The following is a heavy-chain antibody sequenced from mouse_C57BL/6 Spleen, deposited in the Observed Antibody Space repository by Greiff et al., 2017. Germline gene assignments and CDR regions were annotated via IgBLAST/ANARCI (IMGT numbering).Heavy chain of an antibody. V-gene: IGHV1-63*01. J-gene: IGHJ2*01. D-gene: IGHD2-4*01. Sequence: QVHVKQSGAELVRPGTSVKMSCKASGYTFTNYWIGWAKQRPGHGLEWIGDIYPGGGYTNYNEKFKGKATLTADKSSSTAYMQFSSLTSEDSAIYYCARGDYERYYFDYWGQGTTLTVSS. CDR1: GYTFTNYW. CDR2: IYPGGGYT. CDR3: ARGDYERYYFDY.